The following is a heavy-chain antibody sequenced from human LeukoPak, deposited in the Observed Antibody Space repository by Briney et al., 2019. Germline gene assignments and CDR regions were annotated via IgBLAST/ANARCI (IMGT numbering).Heavy chain of an antibody. V-gene: IGHV1-8*01. Sequence: ASVKVSCKASGYTFTSYDINWVRQAIGQGLEWMGWMNPNSGNTGYAQKFQGRVTMTRNTSISTAYMELSSLRSEDTAVYYCARGRRLLWFGELPPYYFDYWGQGTLVTVSS. D-gene: IGHD3-10*01. CDR3: ARGRRLLWFGELPPYYFDY. CDR1: GYTFTSYD. J-gene: IGHJ4*02. CDR2: MNPNSGNT.